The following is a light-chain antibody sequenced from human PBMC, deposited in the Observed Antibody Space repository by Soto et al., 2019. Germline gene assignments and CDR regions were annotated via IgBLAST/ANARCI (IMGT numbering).Light chain of an antibody. J-gene: IGKJ4*01. V-gene: IGKV1-39*01. CDR1: QTISSY. CDR3: QQSYSTPLT. CDR2: AAS. Sequence: DIQMTQSPSSLSASVGDRVTITCRASQTISSYLNCYQQTPVKAPKLLIYAASSLQSGVPSRFSGSGSGTDFTLTISSLQPEDFATYYCQQSYSTPLTFGGGTKVEI.